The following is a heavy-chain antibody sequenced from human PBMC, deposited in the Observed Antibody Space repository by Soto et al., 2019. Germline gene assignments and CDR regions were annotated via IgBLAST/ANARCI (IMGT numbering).Heavy chain of an antibody. CDR3: AKDRSGTTADAFDI. Sequence: EVQLLESGGGLVQPGGSLRLSCAASGFPFSTYALNWVRQAPGKGLEWVSTITNSGGITYYADSVKGRFTISRDNSQNTLYLQRNSLRAEDTAIYYCAKDRSGTTADAFDIWGQGTMVTVSS. CDR2: ITNSGGIT. CDR1: GFPFSTYA. J-gene: IGHJ3*02. D-gene: IGHD1-1*01. V-gene: IGHV3-23*01.